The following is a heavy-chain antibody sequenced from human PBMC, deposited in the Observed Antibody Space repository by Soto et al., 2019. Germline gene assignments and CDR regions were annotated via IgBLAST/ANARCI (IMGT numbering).Heavy chain of an antibody. CDR3: ARGRTNLQILRFLEWPETNYYNGIDV. CDR1: GGSFSGYY. V-gene: IGHV4-34*01. J-gene: IGHJ6*02. Sequence: PSETLSLTCAVYGGSFSGYYWSWIRQPPGKGLEWIGEINHSGSTNYNPSLKSRVTISVDTSKNQFSLKLSSVTAADTAVYYCARGRTNLQILRFLEWPETNYYNGIDVWGQGTTVTVSS. D-gene: IGHD3-3*01. CDR2: INHSGST.